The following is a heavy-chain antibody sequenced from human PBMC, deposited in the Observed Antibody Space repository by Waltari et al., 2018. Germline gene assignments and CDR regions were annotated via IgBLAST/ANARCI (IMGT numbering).Heavy chain of an antibody. D-gene: IGHD5-12*01. CDR2: ISGRGGST. J-gene: IGHJ3*02. CDR3: AKAGGYDSGVGDAFDI. CDR1: GITFSSYD. Sequence: EVQLLESGGGVVQPGGSLRLSCAASGITFSSYDMSWVRQAPGKGLEGVSAISGRGGSTYSADSVKGRFTIARDNSKNTLYLQMNSLRAEDTAVYYGAKAGGYDSGVGDAFDIWGQGTMVTVSS. V-gene: IGHV3-23*01.